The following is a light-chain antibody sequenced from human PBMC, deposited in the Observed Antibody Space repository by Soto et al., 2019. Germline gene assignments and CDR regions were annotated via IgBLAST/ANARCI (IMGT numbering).Light chain of an antibody. CDR1: QSISSY. CDR2: AAS. CDR3: QQSYSTPPT. V-gene: IGKV1-39*01. J-gene: IGKJ2*01. Sequence: DIQMTQSPSSLSASVGDRVTITCRASQSISSYLNWYQQKPGKAPKLLIYAASSLQSGVPSRFSGSGSGTDFTLTISSLKPEEFATYYCQQSYSTPPTFGQGTKLEIK.